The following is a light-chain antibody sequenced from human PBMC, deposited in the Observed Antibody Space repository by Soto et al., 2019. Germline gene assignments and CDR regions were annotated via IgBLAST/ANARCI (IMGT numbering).Light chain of an antibody. J-gene: IGLJ1*01. CDR1: SSDVGGFDH. CDR3: NSFTTTNTYV. CDR2: DVS. Sequence: QSELTQPTSVSGSPGQSITISCTGASSDVGGFDHVSWYQQHPGKVPRLLIYDVSSRPSGVSDRFSGSKSGNTASLTISGLQAEDEADYYCNSFTTTNTYVFGTGTKVTVL. V-gene: IGLV2-14*03.